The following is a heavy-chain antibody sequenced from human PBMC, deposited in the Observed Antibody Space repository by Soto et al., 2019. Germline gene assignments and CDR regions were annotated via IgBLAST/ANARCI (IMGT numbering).Heavy chain of an antibody. CDR3: ASGKTQMTQDRMGFYYYMDV. CDR2: VIPLLDAS. Sequence: QVQLVQSGAEVKKPGSSVKISCTASGDTFNNRTVTWVRRAPGQGLEWMGRVIPLLDASNYAEKFQDRATITADKSTNTAYLELSGLKSEHSAIYYCASGKTQMTQDRMGFYYYMDVWGKGTTVTVSS. CDR1: GDTFNNRT. V-gene: IGHV1-69*08. D-gene: IGHD2-15*01. J-gene: IGHJ6*03.